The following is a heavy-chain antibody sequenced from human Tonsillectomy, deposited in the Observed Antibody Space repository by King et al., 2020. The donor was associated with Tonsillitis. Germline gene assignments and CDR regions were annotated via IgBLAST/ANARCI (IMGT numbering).Heavy chain of an antibody. V-gene: IGHV3-23*03. CDR2: IYSGGSST. D-gene: IGHD3-9*01. CDR1: GFTFSSYA. Sequence: DVQLVESGGGLVQPGGSLRLPCAASGFTFSSYAMSWVRQAPGKGLEWVSVIYSGGSSTYYADSEKGRFTISRDNSKNTLYLQMNSLRAEDTAVYYCAKGGDDILTGYCPDSWGQGTLVTVSS. CDR3: AKGGDDILTGYCPDS. J-gene: IGHJ4*02.